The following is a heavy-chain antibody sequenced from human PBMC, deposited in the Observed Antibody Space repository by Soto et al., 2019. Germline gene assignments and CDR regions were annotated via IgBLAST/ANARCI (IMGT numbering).Heavy chain of an antibody. J-gene: IGHJ6*02. CDR2: IDWDDDK. V-gene: IGHV2-70*11. CDR3: VRIRNHEKTTYIVTHF. D-gene: IGHD3-16*02. CDR1: GFSLSTSGMC. Sequence: SGPTLVNPTQTLTLTCTFSGFSLSTSGMCVSWIRQPPGKALEWLARIDWDDDKYYSTSLKTRLTISKDTSKNQVVLTMTNMDPVDTSTFYCVRIRNHEKTTYIVTHFWGDATPVSV.